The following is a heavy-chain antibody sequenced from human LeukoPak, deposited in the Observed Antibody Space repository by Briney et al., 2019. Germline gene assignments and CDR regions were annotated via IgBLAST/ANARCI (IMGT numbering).Heavy chain of an antibody. CDR3: ARERTNLGPLWFGELSHYFDY. CDR1: GYSISSGYY. Sequence: SETLSLTCTVSGYSISSGYYWGWIRQPPGKGLEWIGSIYHSGSTYYNPSLKSRVTISVDTSKNQFSLKLSSVTAADTAVYYCARERTNLGPLWFGELSHYFDYWGQGTLVTVSS. D-gene: IGHD3-10*01. J-gene: IGHJ4*02. CDR2: IYHSGST. V-gene: IGHV4-38-2*02.